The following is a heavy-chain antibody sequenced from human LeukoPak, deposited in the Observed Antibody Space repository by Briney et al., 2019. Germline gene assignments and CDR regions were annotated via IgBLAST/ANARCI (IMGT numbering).Heavy chain of an antibody. V-gene: IGHV1-18*01. CDR2: IRSHLDIT. CDR3: ARQYCSGGSCHGYYYYYYYMDV. D-gene: IGHD2-15*01. Sequence: ASVKVSCKTSGYTFTSYGISWVRQAPGQGLEWMGWIRSHLDITNYAQKFQGRVTMTTDTSTSTAYMELRSLRSDDTAVYYCARQYCSGGSCHGYYYYYYYMDVWGKGTTVTVSS. CDR1: GYTFTSYG. J-gene: IGHJ6*03.